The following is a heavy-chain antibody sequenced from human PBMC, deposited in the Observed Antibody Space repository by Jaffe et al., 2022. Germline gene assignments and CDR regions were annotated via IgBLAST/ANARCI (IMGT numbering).Heavy chain of an antibody. CDR3: ARDLELVSYGGNSVQYYYYYYMDV. CDR1: GYTFTGYY. CDR2: INPNSGGT. V-gene: IGHV1-2*02. D-gene: IGHD4-17*01. Sequence: QVQLVQSGAEVKKPGASVKVSCKASGYTFTGYYMHWVRQAPGQGLEWMGWINPNSGGTNYAQKFQGRVTMTRDTSISTAYMELSRLRSDDTAVYYCARDLELVSYGGNSVQYYYYYYMDVWGKGTTVTVSS. J-gene: IGHJ6*03.